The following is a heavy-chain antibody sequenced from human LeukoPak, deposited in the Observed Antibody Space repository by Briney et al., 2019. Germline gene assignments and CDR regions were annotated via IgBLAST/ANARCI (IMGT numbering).Heavy chain of an antibody. J-gene: IGHJ4*02. Sequence: ASVKVSCKASGYTFTSYGISWVRQAPGQGLEWMGWISAYNGNTNYAQKLQGRVTMTTDTSTSTAYMELRSPRSDDTAVYYCARAEYNWNSFSYFDYWGQGTLVTVSS. CDR1: GYTFTSYG. V-gene: IGHV1-18*01. D-gene: IGHD1-7*01. CDR3: ARAEYNWNSFSYFDY. CDR2: ISAYNGNT.